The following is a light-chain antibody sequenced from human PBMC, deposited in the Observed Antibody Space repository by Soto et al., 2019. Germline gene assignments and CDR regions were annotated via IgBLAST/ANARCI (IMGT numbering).Light chain of an antibody. V-gene: IGKV3-15*01. J-gene: IGKJ2*01. CDR1: QSVSSN. CDR2: GAS. Sequence: EIVMTQSPANLSVSPGERATLSCRASQSVSSNLAWYQQKPGQGPRLLIYGASTRATSIPARFSGSGSGTEFTLTINGLQSEDFAVYYCQQYNKWPPYTFGQGTKLEIQ. CDR3: QQYNKWPPYT.